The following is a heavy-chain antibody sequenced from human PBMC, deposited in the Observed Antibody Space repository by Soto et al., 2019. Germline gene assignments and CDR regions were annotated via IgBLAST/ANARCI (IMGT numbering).Heavy chain of an antibody. V-gene: IGHV4-59*08. CDR1: GGSISSYY. CDR3: ARHAYSSGWYWFDP. J-gene: IGHJ5*02. Sequence: QVQLQESGPGLVKPSETLSLTCTVSGGSISSYYWSWIRQPPGKGLEWIGYIYYSGSTNYNPSLKSRVTISVDPSKNQFSLKLSSVTAADTAVYYCARHAYSSGWYWFDPWGQGTLVTVSS. D-gene: IGHD6-19*01. CDR2: IYYSGST.